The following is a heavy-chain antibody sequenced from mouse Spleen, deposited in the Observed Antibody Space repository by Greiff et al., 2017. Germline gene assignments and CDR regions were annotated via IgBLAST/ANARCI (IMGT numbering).Heavy chain of an antibody. Sequence: EVKLMESGPGMVKPSQSLSLTCTVTGYSITSGYDWHWIRHFPGNKLEWMGYISYSGSTNYNPSLKSRISITHDTSKNHFFLKLNSVTTEDTATYYCARRAYGNYWFAYWGQGTLVTVSA. V-gene: IGHV3-1*01. J-gene: IGHJ3*01. CDR1: GYSITSGYD. D-gene: IGHD2-10*02. CDR3: ARRAYGNYWFAY. CDR2: ISYSGST.